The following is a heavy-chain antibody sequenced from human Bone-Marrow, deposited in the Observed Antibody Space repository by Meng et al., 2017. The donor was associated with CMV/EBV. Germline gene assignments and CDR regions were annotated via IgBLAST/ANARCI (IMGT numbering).Heavy chain of an antibody. CDR2: ISSSGSTI. CDR3: ARDRATVPYNDAFDI. D-gene: IGHD4-17*01. J-gene: IGHJ3*02. Sequence: GESLKISCAASGFTFSNYEGNWVRQAPGKGLEWVSYISSSGSTIYYADSVKGRFTISRDNAKNSLYLQMNSLRAEDTAVYYCARDRATVPYNDAFDIWGQGTMVTVSS. V-gene: IGHV3-48*03. CDR1: GFTFSNYE.